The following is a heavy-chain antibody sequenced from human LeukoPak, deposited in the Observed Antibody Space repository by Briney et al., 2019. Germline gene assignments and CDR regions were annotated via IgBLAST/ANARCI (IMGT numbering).Heavy chain of an antibody. Sequence: RASVKVSCKASGYTFTSYYMHWVRQAPGQGLEWMGWISAYNGNTNYAQKLQGRVTMTTDTSTSTAYMELRSLRSDDTAVYYCARDCSSTSCSSGAGYLYDFWSGFDYWGQGTLVTVSS. J-gene: IGHJ4*02. CDR2: ISAYNGNT. D-gene: IGHD2-2*01. CDR1: GYTFTSYY. CDR3: ARDCSSTSCSSGAGYLYDFWSGFDY. V-gene: IGHV1-18*04.